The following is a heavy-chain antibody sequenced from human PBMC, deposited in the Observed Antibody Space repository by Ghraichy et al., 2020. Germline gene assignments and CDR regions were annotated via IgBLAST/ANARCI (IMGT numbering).Heavy chain of an antibody. Sequence: SETLSLTCTVSGGSISSYYWSWIRQPPGKGLEWIGYIYYSGSTNYNPSLKSRVTISVDTSKNQFSLKLSSVTAADTAVYYCARRYYYGSGSYYNTAPAFDIWGQGTMVTVSS. CDR3: ARRYYYGSGSYYNTAPAFDI. CDR2: IYYSGST. V-gene: IGHV4-59*08. CDR1: GGSISSYY. D-gene: IGHD3-10*01. J-gene: IGHJ3*02.